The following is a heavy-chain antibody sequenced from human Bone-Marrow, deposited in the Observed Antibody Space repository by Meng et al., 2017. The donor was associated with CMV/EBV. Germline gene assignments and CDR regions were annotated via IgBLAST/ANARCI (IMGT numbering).Heavy chain of an antibody. CDR2: IIPIFGTA. CDR3: ARGSLTGISLYYYYYGMDV. D-gene: IGHD7-27*01. CDR1: GGTFSSYA. J-gene: IGHJ6*02. V-gene: IGHV1-69*05. Sequence: SVKVSCKASGGTFSSYAISWVRQAPGQGLEWMGGIIPIFGTANYAQKFQGRVTITTDESTSTAYMELSSLRSEDTAVYYCARGSLTGISLYYYYYGMDVWGQGTTVAASS.